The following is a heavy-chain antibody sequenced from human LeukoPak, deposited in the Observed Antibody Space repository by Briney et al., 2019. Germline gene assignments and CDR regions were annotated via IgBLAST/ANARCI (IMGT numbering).Heavy chain of an antibody. V-gene: IGHV3-48*03. J-gene: IGHJ2*01. D-gene: IGHD3-10*01. CDR1: GFTFSSYE. CDR3: AKDAKRSFVRGQVPNWHFDL. CDR2: ISSSGSTI. Sequence: SGGSLRLSCAASGFTFSSYEMNWVRQAPEKGLEWVSYISSSGSTIYYADSVKGRFTISRDNSKNTPYLQMSKLRLEDTAVYYCAKDAKRSFVRGQVPNWHFDLWGRGTLVIVSS.